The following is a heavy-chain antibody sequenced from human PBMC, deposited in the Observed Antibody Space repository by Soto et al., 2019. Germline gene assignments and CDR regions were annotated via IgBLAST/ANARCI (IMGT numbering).Heavy chain of an antibody. J-gene: IGHJ5*02. Sequence: QLQLQESGPGLVKPSETLSLTCTVSGGSISSSSYYWGWIRQPPGKGLEWIGSIYYSGSTYYNPSLKSRVTISVDTSKNQFSLKLSSVTAADTAVYYCARHRYDILTGYYIRWFDPWGQGTLVTVSS. CDR1: GGSISSSSYY. CDR3: ARHRYDILTGYYIRWFDP. V-gene: IGHV4-39*01. CDR2: IYYSGST. D-gene: IGHD3-9*01.